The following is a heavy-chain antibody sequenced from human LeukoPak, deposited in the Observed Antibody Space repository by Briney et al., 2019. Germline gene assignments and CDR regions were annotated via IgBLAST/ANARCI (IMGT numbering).Heavy chain of an antibody. D-gene: IGHD2/OR15-2a*01. J-gene: IGHJ4*02. CDR1: GGSLSSYY. V-gene: IGHV4-59*08. CDR3: ARLVSLMNFDY. Sequence: SETLFLTCTVSGGSLSSYYWRWIRQPPGQGLEWIGYIYYSGSTNYNPSLKSRVTISVDTSKNQFSLKLSSVTAADTAVYYCARLVSLMNFDYWGQGTLVTVSS. CDR2: IYYSGST.